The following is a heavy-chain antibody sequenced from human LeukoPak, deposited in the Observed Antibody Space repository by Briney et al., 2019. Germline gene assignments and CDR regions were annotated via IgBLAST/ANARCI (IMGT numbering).Heavy chain of an antibody. CDR1: GFSFGSFA. Sequence: GGSLRLSCAASGFSFGSFAMSWVRQAPGKGLEWVSRINSDGSSTSYADSVKGRFTISRDNAKNTLYLQMNSLRAEDTAVYYCARDRRQDYYDSSGYYYSYPYYYYGMDVWGQGTTVTVSS. CDR3: ARDRRQDYYDSSGYYYSYPYYYYGMDV. J-gene: IGHJ6*02. D-gene: IGHD3-22*01. V-gene: IGHV3-74*01. CDR2: INSDGSST.